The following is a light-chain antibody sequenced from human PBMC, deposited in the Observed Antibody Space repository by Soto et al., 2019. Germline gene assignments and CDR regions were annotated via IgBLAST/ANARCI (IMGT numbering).Light chain of an antibody. J-gene: IGKJ1*01. Sequence: DIQMTQSPSSVSASVGDRVTITCRASQSINTWLAWYQQRPGKAPKLLVYDASSLESGVPSRFRGSGSGTEFTLTISSLQADDFATYFCQQYNSYSWTFGQGTKVDIK. CDR2: DAS. CDR1: QSINTW. CDR3: QQYNSYSWT. V-gene: IGKV1-5*01.